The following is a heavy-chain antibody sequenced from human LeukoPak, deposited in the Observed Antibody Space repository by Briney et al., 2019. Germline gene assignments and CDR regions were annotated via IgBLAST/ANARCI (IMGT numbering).Heavy chain of an antibody. J-gene: IGHJ4*02. Sequence: GGSLRLSCAASGFMFSSYWMTWVRQAPGKGLEWVANIKQAGSEKSYVDSVKGRLTISRDNAKNSLYLQINSLRAEDTAVYYCARVRGDYYLDYWGQGTLVTVSS. CDR1: GFMFSSYW. CDR2: IKQAGSEK. D-gene: IGHD3-16*01. CDR3: ARVRGDYYLDY. V-gene: IGHV3-7*01.